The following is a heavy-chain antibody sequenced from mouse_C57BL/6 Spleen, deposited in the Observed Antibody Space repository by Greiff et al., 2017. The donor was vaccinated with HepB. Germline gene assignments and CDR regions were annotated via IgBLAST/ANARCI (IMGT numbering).Heavy chain of an antibody. Sequence: EVHLVESGAELVKPGASVKLSCTASGFNIKDYYMHWVKQRTEQGLEWIGRIDPEDGETKYAPKFQGKATITADTSSNTAYLQLSSLTSEDTAVYYCARPPITTVVANWYFDVWGTGTTVTVSS. D-gene: IGHD1-1*01. CDR2: IDPEDGET. V-gene: IGHV14-2*01. CDR3: ARPPITTVVANWYFDV. CDR1: GFNIKDYY. J-gene: IGHJ1*03.